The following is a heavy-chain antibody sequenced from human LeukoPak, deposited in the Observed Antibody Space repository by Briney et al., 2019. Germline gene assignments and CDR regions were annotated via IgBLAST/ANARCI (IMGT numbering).Heavy chain of an antibody. V-gene: IGHV3-21*01. CDR3: ARDWYCSSTSCPLDY. J-gene: IGHJ4*02. CDR2: ISSSSYI. Sequence: GGSLRLPCAASGFTFSSYSMNWVRQAPGKGLEWVSSISSSSYIYYADSVKGRFTISRDNAKNSLYLQMNSLRAEDTAVYYCARDWYCSSTSCPLDYWGQGTLVTVSS. CDR1: GFTFSSYS. D-gene: IGHD2-2*01.